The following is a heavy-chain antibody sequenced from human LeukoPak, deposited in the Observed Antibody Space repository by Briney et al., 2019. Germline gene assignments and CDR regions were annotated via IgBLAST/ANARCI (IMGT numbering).Heavy chain of an antibody. CDR1: GFTFSRYS. CDR3: ARETSTYYYDSSGYSGAFDI. D-gene: IGHD3-22*01. CDR2: ISSSSSYI. V-gene: IGHV3-21*01. J-gene: IGHJ3*02. Sequence: GGSLRLSCVASGFTFSRYSMQWVRQAPGKGLEWVSSISSSSSYIYYADSVKGRFTISRDNAKNSLYLQMNSLRAEDTAVYYCARETSTYYYDSSGYSGAFDIWGQGTMVTVSS.